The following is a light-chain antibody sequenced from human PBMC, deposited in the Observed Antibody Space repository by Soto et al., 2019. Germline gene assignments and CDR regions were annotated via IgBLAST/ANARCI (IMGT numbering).Light chain of an antibody. J-gene: IGLJ1*01. CDR2: EVS. V-gene: IGLV2-14*01. CDR3: VSYTSEDVRYV. CDR1: NSDIGIYDF. Sequence: QSVLTQPASVSGTPGQSITISCTGSNSDIGIYDFVSWYQHHPGKAPKLIVSEVSHRPSRVSNRFSGSKSGNTASLTISGLQSEDEADYYCVSYTSEDVRYVFGTGTKLTVL.